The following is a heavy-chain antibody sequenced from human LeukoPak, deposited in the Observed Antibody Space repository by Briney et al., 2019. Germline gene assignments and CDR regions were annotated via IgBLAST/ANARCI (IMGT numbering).Heavy chain of an antibody. J-gene: IGHJ4*02. CDR2: IYTSGST. CDR1: GGSISSSDCY. CDR3: ARDVWFGAGRTFDY. D-gene: IGHD3-10*01. V-gene: IGHV4-61*02. Sequence: PSETLSLTCTVSGGSISSSDCYWGWIRQPPGKGLEWIGRIYTSGSTNYNPSLKSRVTISVDTSKNQFSLKLSSVTAADTAVYYCARDVWFGAGRTFDYWGQGTLVTVSS.